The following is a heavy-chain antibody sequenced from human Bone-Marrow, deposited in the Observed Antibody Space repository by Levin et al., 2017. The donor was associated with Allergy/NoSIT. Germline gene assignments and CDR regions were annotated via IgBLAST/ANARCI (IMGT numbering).Heavy chain of an antibody. J-gene: IGHJ6*02. CDR1: GFSLSGSA. V-gene: IGHV3-73*01. CDR2: IRSRAKGSAT. CDR3: TRHPTTVTPGYYYYGLDV. D-gene: IGHD4-17*01. Sequence: GGSLRLSCAASGFSLSGSALHWVRQASGRGLEWIGRIRSRAKGSATGYAESVKGRFTISRDDSKNTAYLQMNSLKTEDTAVYYCTRHPTTVTPGYYYYGLDVWGQGTTVTVSS.